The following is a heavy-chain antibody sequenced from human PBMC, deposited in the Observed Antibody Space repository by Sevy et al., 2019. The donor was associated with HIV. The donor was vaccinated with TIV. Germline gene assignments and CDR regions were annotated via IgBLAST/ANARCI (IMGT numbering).Heavy chain of an antibody. Sequence: GGSLRLSCVASGFTFKNYWLNWVRRAPGKGLEWVASLNPDGSEKDYSDSVKGRFTISRDNAKNSLFLQMNSLRVEDTAVYYCARSDEDGPQLVWYGELLSNFDYWGQGNLVTVSS. CDR3: ARSDEDGPQLVWYGELLSNFDY. V-gene: IGHV3-7*01. CDR2: LNPDGSEK. D-gene: IGHD3-10*01. J-gene: IGHJ4*02. CDR1: GFTFKNYW.